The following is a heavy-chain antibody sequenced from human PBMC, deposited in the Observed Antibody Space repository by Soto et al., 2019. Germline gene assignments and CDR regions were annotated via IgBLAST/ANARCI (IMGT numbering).Heavy chain of an antibody. CDR1: GFTFSSYA. CDR2: ISYDGNNK. CDR3: AREKRRYYFDH. Sequence: QVQLVESGGGVVQPGRSLRLSCAASGFTFSSYAMHWVRQAPGKGLEWVAVISYDGNNKYYTDSVEGRFTISRDNSKNTIDRQMTGLRGEDTAVYSGAREKRRYYFDHWGQGKLVTVSS. V-gene: IGHV3-30-3*01. J-gene: IGHJ4*02.